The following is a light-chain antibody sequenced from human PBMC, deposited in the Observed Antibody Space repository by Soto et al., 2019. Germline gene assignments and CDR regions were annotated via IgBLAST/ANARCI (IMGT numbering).Light chain of an antibody. V-gene: IGLV1-40*01. CDR2: GNN. CDR1: SSNIGAGYD. CDR3: QSYDKSLSTSV. Sequence: QSVLTQPPSVYGDPGQRVTISCTGSSSNIGAGYDVHWYQQLPATAPKLLISGNNNRPSGVPDRFSGSKSVTSASLAITGLQAEDEADFYCQSYDKSLSTSVFGGGTKLTVL. J-gene: IGLJ2*01.